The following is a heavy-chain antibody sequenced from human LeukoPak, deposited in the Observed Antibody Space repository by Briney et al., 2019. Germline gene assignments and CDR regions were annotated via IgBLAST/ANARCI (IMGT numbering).Heavy chain of an antibody. CDR1: GFTFSSYA. J-gene: IGHJ4*02. Sequence: PGGSLRLSCAASGFTFSSYAMGWVRQAPGKGLEWVSAISGSGGSTYYADSVKGRFTISRDNSKNTLYLQMNSPRAEDTAVYYCAKMNARYCSGGSCYFSYFDYWGQGTLVTVSS. V-gene: IGHV3-23*01. D-gene: IGHD2-15*01. CDR2: ISGSGGST. CDR3: AKMNARYCSGGSCYFSYFDY.